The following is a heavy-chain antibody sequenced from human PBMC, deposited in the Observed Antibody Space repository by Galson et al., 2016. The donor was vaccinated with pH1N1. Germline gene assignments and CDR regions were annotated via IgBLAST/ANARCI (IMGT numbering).Heavy chain of an antibody. Sequence: SVKVSCKASEGKFSSYAFTWVRQAPGQGPEWMGGITGMFGTANYAQKFQGRVTITTDELTSTAYLGLRSLKSDDTAVYYCARVNYYYENTYGYWGQGTLVTVSS. CDR2: ITGMFGTA. CDR3: ARVNYYYENTYGY. V-gene: IGHV1-69*05. CDR1: EGKFSSYA. J-gene: IGHJ4*02. D-gene: IGHD3-22*01.